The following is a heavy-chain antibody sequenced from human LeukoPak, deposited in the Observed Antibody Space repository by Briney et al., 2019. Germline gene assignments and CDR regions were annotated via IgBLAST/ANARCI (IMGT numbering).Heavy chain of an antibody. CDR3: AKPGEASNYYFDY. CDR1: GFTFSTYD. CDR2: VRVNGRST. J-gene: IGHJ4*02. Sequence: PGGSLRLSCTASGFTFSTYDMSWVRQAPGKGLEWVSTVRVNGRSTYYADSVKGRFTISRDNSKNTLYLQMNSLRAEDTALYYRAKPGEASNYYFDYWGQGALVTVSS. V-gene: IGHV3-23*01. D-gene: IGHD2-21*01.